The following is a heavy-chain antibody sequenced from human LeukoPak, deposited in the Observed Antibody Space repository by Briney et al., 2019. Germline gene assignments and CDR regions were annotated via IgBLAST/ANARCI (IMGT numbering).Heavy chain of an antibody. J-gene: IGHJ4*02. D-gene: IGHD2-21*01. V-gene: IGHV3-23*01. CDR2: ISGSGGST. CDR3: AKGLWITFFDN. Sequence: GGSLRLSCAAAGFTFSSYSMNWVRQAPGKGLEWVSGISGSGGSTYLADSVKGRFTISRDNSKDTLYLQMNSLRAEDTALYYCAKGLWITFFDNWGQGTLVTVSS. CDR1: GFTFSSYS.